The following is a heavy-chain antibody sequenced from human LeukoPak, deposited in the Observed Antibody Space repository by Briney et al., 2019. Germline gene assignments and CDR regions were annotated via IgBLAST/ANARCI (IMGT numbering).Heavy chain of an antibody. J-gene: IGHJ4*02. V-gene: IGHV3-66*01. CDR3: ARGTYYDSSGYFDY. CDR2: IYSDGST. D-gene: IGHD3-22*01. Sequence: GGSLRLSCAASGFTVSSNYMSWVRQAPGKGLEWVSVIYSDGSTYYADSVKGRFTISRDNSKNTLYLQMNSLRAEDTAVYYCARGTYYDSSGYFDYWGQGTLVTVSS. CDR1: GFTVSSNY.